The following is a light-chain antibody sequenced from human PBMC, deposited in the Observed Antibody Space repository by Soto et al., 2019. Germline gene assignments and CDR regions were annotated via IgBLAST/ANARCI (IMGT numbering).Light chain of an antibody. CDR3: CSYAGTTTWV. V-gene: IGLV2-23*02. Sequence: QSVPTQPASVSGSPGQSVTISCTGTSSDVGGYDFVSWYQQHPGKAPKLLIYEVSDRPSGVSNRFSASKSGNTASLTISGVQAEDEADYYCCSYAGTTTWVFGGGTKLTVL. CDR1: SSDVGGYDF. J-gene: IGLJ3*02. CDR2: EVS.